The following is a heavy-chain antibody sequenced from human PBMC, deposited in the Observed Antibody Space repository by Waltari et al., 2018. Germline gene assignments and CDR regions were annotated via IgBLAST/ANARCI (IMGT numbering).Heavy chain of an antibody. J-gene: IGHJ4*02. CDR3: AKDAFGNTYLDH. V-gene: IGHV3-30*19. Sequence: QVQLVESGGGVVQPGMSLRLSCAASGCSLGTYGMHWVRQAPGKGLEWVALIFFGGGDSFYADSVRGRFTISRDNSKNTLYLDINSLRLDDTAIYYCAKDAFGNTYLDHWGQGTLVTVSS. CDR2: IFFGGGDS. CDR1: GCSLGTYG. D-gene: IGHD3-10*01.